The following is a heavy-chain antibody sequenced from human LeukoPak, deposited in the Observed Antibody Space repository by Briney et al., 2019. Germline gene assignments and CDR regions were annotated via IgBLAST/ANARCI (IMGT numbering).Heavy chain of an antibody. D-gene: IGHD2-21*02. V-gene: IGHV3-72*01. CDR2: SRNKANSYTT. J-gene: IGHJ3*01. CDR3: ARAGLVVVTAKKSDAFDV. Sequence: SGGSLRLSCAASGFTFSDHYMDWVRRAPGGGLEWVGRSRNKANSYTTEYAASVKGRFTISRDVSKDSLYLQMNSLKTEDTAVYYCARAGLVVVTAKKSDAFDVWGQGTMVTVSS. CDR1: GFTFSDHY.